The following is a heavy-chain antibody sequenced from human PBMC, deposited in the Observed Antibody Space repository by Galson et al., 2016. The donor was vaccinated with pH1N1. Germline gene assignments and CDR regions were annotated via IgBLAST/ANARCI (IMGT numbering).Heavy chain of an antibody. V-gene: IGHV4-61*02. J-gene: IGHJ3*02. CDR2: VFASGNT. CDR1: GGSIGGGYYI. D-gene: IGHD1-26*01. CDR3: ARARPTWALLADAFDI. Sequence: TLSLTCTVSGGSIGGGYYIWTWIRQPAGKGLEWIGRVFASGNTNYNPSLKGRATISLDTSKSQFSLKLSSVTAADTAVYYCARARPTWALLADAFDIWGQGTVVTVSS.